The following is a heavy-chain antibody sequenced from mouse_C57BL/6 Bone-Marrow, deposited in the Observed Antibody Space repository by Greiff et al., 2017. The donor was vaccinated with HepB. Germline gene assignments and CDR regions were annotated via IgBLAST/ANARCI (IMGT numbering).Heavy chain of an antibody. CDR3: AAPYGSCGYYAIDY. CDR2: IYPGSGNT. Sequence: VQLQQSGAELVRPGASVKLSCKASGYTFTDYYINWVKQRPGQGLEWIARIYPGSGNTYYNEKFKGKATLTAEKSSSTAYMQLSSLTSEDSAVYYDAAPYGSCGYYAIDYWGQGTSVTVSS. CDR1: GYTFTDYY. J-gene: IGHJ4*01. V-gene: IGHV1-76*01. D-gene: IGHD1-1*02.